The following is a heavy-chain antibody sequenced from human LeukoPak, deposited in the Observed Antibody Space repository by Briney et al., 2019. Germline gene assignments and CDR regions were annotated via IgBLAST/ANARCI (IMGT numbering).Heavy chain of an antibody. CDR3: ARVTWIQLWSTEYYFDY. V-gene: IGHV3-64*01. CDR2: ISSNGGST. D-gene: IGHD5-18*01. CDR1: GFTFSSYA. J-gene: IGHJ4*02. Sequence: PGGSLRLSCAASGFTFSSYAMHWVRQAPGKGLEYVSAISSNGGSTYYANSVKGRFTISRDNSKNTLYLQMGSLRAEDMAVYYCARVTWIQLWSTEYYFDYWGQGTLVTVSS.